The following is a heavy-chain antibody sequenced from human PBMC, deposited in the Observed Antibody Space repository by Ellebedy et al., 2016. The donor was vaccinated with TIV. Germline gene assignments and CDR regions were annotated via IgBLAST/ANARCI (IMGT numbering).Heavy chain of an antibody. V-gene: IGHV3-23*01. J-gene: IGHJ4*02. Sequence: PGGSLRLSCAASGFTFNNYAMSWVRQAPGKGLESVSTISHTGSRTYYANSVEGRFIISRDNSKRTLYLQMNSLRAEDTAVYYCAKGRGGSSDSSAPRYYFYYWGLGTLVTVSS. D-gene: IGHD6-19*01. CDR3: AKGRGGSSDSSAPRYYFYY. CDR1: GFTFNNYA. CDR2: ISHTGSRT.